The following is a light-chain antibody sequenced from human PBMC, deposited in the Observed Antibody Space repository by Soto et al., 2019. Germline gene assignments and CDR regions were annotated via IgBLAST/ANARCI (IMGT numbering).Light chain of an antibody. Sequence: EIVLTQSPGTLSLSPGERATLSCRASQSVASSYFAWYQQKPGQAPRLLIYGASNRATGIPDRFSGSGSETDFTLTISRLEPEDFAVYYCQQYGSSPALTFGGGTKVEI. CDR3: QQYGSSPALT. J-gene: IGKJ4*01. CDR2: GAS. CDR1: QSVASSY. V-gene: IGKV3-20*01.